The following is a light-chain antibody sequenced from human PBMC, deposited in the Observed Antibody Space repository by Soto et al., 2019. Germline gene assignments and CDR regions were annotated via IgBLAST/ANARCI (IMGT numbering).Light chain of an antibody. CDR2: AAS. CDR3: QQSYNSPFN. V-gene: IGKV1-39*01. J-gene: IGKJ3*01. Sequence: DIQMTQSPSSLSASLGDGVTIXXRSSRTITMYLHWYQQKSGQAPKLXINAASTLRSGVPSRFSGSGAGTDFTLTIDSLQPEDFATYYCQQSYNSPFNFGPGTKVDIK. CDR1: RTITMY.